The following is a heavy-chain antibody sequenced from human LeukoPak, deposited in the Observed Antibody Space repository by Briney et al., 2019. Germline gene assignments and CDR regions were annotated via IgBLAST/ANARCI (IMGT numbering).Heavy chain of an antibody. CDR1: GFTFSDYA. CDR3: VGGYCRSTKCSASY. CDR2: INNNGGTT. Sequence: GGSLRLSCAASGFTFSDYAMHWVRQAPGKGLEYVAAINNNGGTTYYANSVKGGFTISRNNSKNTLYLQMGSLRAEDMAVYYCVGGYCRSTKCSASYWGQGTLVTVSS. V-gene: IGHV3-64*01. D-gene: IGHD2-2*01. J-gene: IGHJ4*02.